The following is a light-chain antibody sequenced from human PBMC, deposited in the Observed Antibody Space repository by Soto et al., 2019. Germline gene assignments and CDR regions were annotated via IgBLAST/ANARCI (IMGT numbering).Light chain of an antibody. Sequence: DIQMTQSPSSLSASVGDRVTITCRASQNITRWLAWYQQKPGKAPNLLIYDASSLESGVPSRFNGSGSGTTFTLTITSLQPDDFATYYCQQYNSYQGTFGQGTKVDIK. CDR1: QNITRW. CDR2: DAS. CDR3: QQYNSYQGT. J-gene: IGKJ1*01. V-gene: IGKV1-5*01.